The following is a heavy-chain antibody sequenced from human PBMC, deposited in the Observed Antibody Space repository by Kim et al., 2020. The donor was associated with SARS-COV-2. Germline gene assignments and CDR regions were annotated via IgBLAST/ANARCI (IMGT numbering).Heavy chain of an antibody. J-gene: IGHJ6*02. CDR2: IYYSGST. CDR3: ARSLYYYGSGSYPPMSYYGMDV. CDR1: GGSVSSGSYY. V-gene: IGHV4-61*01. Sequence: SETLSLTCTVSGGSVSSGSYYWSWIRQPPGKGLEWIGYIYYSGSTNYNPSLKSRVTISVDTSKNQFSLKLSSVTAADTAVYYCARSLYYYGSGSYPPMSYYGMDVWGQGTTVTVSS. D-gene: IGHD3-10*01.